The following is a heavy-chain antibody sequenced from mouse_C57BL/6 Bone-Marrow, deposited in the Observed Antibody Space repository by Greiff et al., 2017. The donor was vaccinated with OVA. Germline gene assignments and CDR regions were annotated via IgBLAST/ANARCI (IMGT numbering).Heavy chain of an antibody. V-gene: IGHV1-53*01. Sequence: VQLQQPGTELVKPGASVKLSCKASGYTFTSYWMHWVKQRPGQGLEWIGNINPSNGGTNYNEKFKSKATLTVDKSSSTAYMQLSSLTSEDSAVYDCARDRFYGSSPWYFDVWGTGTTVTVSS. D-gene: IGHD1-1*01. CDR1: GYTFTSYW. J-gene: IGHJ1*03. CDR2: INPSNGGT. CDR3: ARDRFYGSSPWYFDV.